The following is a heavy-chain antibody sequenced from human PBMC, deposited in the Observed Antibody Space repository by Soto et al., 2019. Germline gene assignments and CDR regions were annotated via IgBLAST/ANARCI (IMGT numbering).Heavy chain of an antibody. CDR3: ARPYGGKIGDAPDL. CDR1: GFTFSIYG. V-gene: IGHV3-23*01. J-gene: IGHJ3*01. D-gene: IGHD2-15*01. Sequence: LRXSCAASGFTFSIYGISWVRQVPGKGLEWVSTISDSGDSAYYADSVKGRFTISRDNSKNTLYLQMNSLRAEDAAVYYCARPYGGKIGDAPDLWGQGTMVTVSS. CDR2: ISDSGDSA.